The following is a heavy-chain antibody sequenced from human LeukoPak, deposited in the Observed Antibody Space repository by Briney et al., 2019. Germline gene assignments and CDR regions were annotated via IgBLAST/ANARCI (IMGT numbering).Heavy chain of an antibody. Sequence: GGSLRLSCSASGFTFGTYTMHWVRQAPGKGLEYVSTISSNGGSTYYADSVKGRFTISRDNSKNTLYLQMSSLRAEDTAVYYCVKDRVPGYSSSWYRPPFDYWGQGTLVTVSS. CDR1: GFTFGTYT. J-gene: IGHJ4*02. CDR3: VKDRVPGYSSSWYRPPFDY. V-gene: IGHV3-64D*06. CDR2: ISSNGGST. D-gene: IGHD6-13*01.